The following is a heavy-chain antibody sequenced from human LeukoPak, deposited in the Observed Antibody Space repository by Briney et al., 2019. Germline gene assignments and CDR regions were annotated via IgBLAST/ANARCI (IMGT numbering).Heavy chain of an antibody. CDR3: ARDDGYSSGLRGSDY. CDR1: CGSISSSNW. D-gene: IGHD5-18*01. J-gene: IGHJ4*02. Sequence: PSGTLSLTCAVSCGSISSSNWWSWVRQPPGKGLEWIGEIYHSGSTNYNPSLKSRVTISVDTSKNQFSLKLTSVTASDTAVYYCARDDGYSSGLRGSDYWGQGTLVTVSS. V-gene: IGHV4-4*02. CDR2: IYHSGST.